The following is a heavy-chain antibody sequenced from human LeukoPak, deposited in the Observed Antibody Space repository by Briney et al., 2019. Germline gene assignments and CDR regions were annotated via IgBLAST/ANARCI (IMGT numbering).Heavy chain of an antibody. J-gene: IGHJ4*02. Sequence: SETLSLTCTVSGGSISSYYWSWIRQPPGKGLEWIGYIYYSGSTNYNPSLKSRVTISVDTSKNQFSLKLSSVTAADTAVYYCAIAPRSPLNYSDYWGQGTLVTVSS. V-gene: IGHV4-59*01. CDR2: IYYSGST. CDR3: AIAPRSPLNYSDY. CDR1: GGSISSYY.